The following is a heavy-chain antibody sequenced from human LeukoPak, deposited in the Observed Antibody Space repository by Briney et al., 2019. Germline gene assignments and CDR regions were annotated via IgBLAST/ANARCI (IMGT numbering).Heavy chain of an antibody. Sequence: ASVKVSCEASGGTFSSYAISWVRQAPGQGLEWMGGIIPIFGTANYAQKFQGRVTITADESTSTAYMELSSLRSEDTAVYYCAIWAEVTTSPRINYFDYWGQGTLVTVSS. CDR3: AIWAEVTTSPRINYFDY. D-gene: IGHD4-17*01. V-gene: IGHV1-69*13. CDR1: GGTFSSYA. J-gene: IGHJ4*02. CDR2: IIPIFGTA.